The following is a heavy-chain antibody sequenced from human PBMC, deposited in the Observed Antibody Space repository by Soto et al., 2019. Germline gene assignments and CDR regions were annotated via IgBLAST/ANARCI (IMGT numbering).Heavy chain of an antibody. J-gene: IGHJ6*02. D-gene: IGHD1-26*01. V-gene: IGHV5-10-1*01. CDR3: ARLEKWYYNYYGLDV. CDR2: IDPGDSST. CDR1: GYSFTTYW. Sequence: GESLKISCQGSGYSFTTYWISWVRQMPGKGLEWMGKIDPGDSSTNYSPSFRGHITISVDRSINTAHLQFSSLKAADTAVYYCARLEKWYYNYYGLDVWGQGTMVTVTS.